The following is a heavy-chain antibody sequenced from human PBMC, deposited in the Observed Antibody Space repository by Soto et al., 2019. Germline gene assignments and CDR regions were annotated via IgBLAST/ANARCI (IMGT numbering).Heavy chain of an antibody. CDR3: ATDLQQQLGDAFDI. CDR2: FDPEDGET. CDR1: GYTLTELS. J-gene: IGHJ3*02. V-gene: IGHV1-24*01. Sequence: ASVKVSCKVSGYTLTELSMHWVRQAPGKGLEWMGGFDPEDGETIYAQKFQGRVTMTEDTSTDTAYMELSSLRSEDTAVYYCATDLQQQLGDAFDIWGQGTMVTVSS. D-gene: IGHD6-13*01.